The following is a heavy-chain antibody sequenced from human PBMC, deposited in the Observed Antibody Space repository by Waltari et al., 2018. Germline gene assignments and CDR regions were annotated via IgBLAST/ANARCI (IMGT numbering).Heavy chain of an antibody. Sequence: QLQLQESGPGLAKPSETLSLTCTVSGGSMSSSSYYWGWLRQPPGKGLEWVGSIDYSETTYYNPSLKSGVTISVDTSKNQFSLKLNSGTAADTAVYHCARHVRCTNGVCYRVPWYFDYWGQGTLVTVSS. CDR1: GGSMSSSSYY. CDR3: ARHVRCTNGVCYRVPWYFDY. CDR2: IDYSETT. J-gene: IGHJ4*02. D-gene: IGHD2-8*01. V-gene: IGHV4-39*01.